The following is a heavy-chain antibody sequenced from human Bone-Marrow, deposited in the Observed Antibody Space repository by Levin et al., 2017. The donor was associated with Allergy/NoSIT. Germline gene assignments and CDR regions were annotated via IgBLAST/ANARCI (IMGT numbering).Heavy chain of an antibody. Sequence: GGSLRLSCAASGFTFSSYAMSWVRQAPGKGLEWVSAISGSGGSTYYADSVKGRFTISRDNSKNTLYLQMNSLRAEDTAVYYCAKVVVSDFWSGYTYYYYGMDVWGQGTTVTVSS. CDR1: GFTFSSYA. CDR3: AKVVVSDFWSGYTYYYYGMDV. CDR2: ISGSGGST. V-gene: IGHV3-23*01. D-gene: IGHD3-3*01. J-gene: IGHJ6*02.